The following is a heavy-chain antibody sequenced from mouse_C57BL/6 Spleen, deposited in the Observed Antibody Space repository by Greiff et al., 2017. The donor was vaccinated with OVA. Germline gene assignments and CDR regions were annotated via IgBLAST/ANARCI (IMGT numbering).Heavy chain of an antibody. J-gene: IGHJ2*01. Sequence: VQLQQSGPELVKPGASVKISCKASGYSFTGYYMNWVKQSPEKSLEWIGEINPGSGGTTYNQKFKAKATLTVYKSSSTACMQLKSLTSEDSAVYYCERGGIYYGSSYYYFDYWGQGTTLTVSS. D-gene: IGHD1-1*01. V-gene: IGHV1-42*01. CDR2: INPGSGGT. CDR3: ERGGIYYGSSYYYFDY. CDR1: GYSFTGYY.